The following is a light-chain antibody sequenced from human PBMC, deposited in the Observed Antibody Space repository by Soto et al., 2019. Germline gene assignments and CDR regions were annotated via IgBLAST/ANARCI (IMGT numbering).Light chain of an antibody. J-gene: IGKJ2*01. CDR3: QQRSNWPPKYT. CDR1: QSVSSY. CDR2: DAS. Sequence: EIVLTQSPATLSLSPGERATLSCRASQSVSSYLAWYQQKPGQAPRLLIYDASNRATGIPARFSGSGSGTDFTLTISSLEPEDFAVYYCQQRSNWPPKYTFXQGTKLDIK. V-gene: IGKV3-11*01.